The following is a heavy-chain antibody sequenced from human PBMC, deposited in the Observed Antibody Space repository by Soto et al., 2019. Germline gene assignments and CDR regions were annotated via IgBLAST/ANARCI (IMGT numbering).Heavy chain of an antibody. CDR1: GFTFSSYG. CDR2: IWYDGSNK. V-gene: IGHV3-33*01. CDR3: ARPYDRTCGGDCLGGAPVGY. D-gene: IGHD2-21*02. Sequence: GGSLRLSCAASGFTFSSYGMHWVRQAPGKGLEWVAVIWYDGSNKYYADSVKGRFTISRDNSKNTLYLQMNSLRAEDTAVYYCARPYDRTCGGDCLGGAPVGYWGQGTLVTVSS. J-gene: IGHJ4*02.